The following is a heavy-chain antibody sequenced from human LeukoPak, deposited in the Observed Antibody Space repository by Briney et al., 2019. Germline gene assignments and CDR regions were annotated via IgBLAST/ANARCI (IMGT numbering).Heavy chain of an antibody. J-gene: IGHJ3*02. V-gene: IGHV1-69*05. D-gene: IGHD2-2*01. CDR1: GGTFSSYA. Sequence: GASVKVSCKASGGTFSSYAISWVRQAPGQGLEWMGGIIPIFGTANYAQKFQGRVTITTDESTSTAYMELSSLRSEDTAVYYCARVPDPRIVVVPAAYAFDIWGQGTMVTVSS. CDR3: ARVPDPRIVVVPAAYAFDI. CDR2: IIPIFGTA.